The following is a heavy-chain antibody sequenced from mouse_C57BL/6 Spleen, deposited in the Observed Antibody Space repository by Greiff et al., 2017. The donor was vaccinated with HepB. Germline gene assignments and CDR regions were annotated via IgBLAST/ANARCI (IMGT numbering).Heavy chain of an antibody. CDR3: AREDLPPFAY. V-gene: IGHV1-81*01. CDR1: GYTFTSYG. J-gene: IGHJ3*01. Sequence: QVQLQQSGAELARPGASVKLSCKASGYTFTSYGISWVKQRTGQGLEWIGEIYPRSGNTYYNEKFKGKATLTADKSSSTAYMELRSLTSEDSAVYFCAREDLPPFAYWGQGTLVTVSA. CDR2: IYPRSGNT.